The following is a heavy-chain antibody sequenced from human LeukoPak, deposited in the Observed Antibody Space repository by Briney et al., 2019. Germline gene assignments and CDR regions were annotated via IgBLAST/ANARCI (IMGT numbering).Heavy chain of an antibody. V-gene: IGHV6-1*01. CDR2: TYYGSKWYN. Sequence: SQTLSLTCAISGDSVSSNSAAWNWIRQSPSRGLEWLGRTYYGSKWYNDYAVSVKSRITINPDTSKNQFSLQLNSVTPEDTAVYYCAKVWDTTYYFDYWGQGTLVTVSS. CDR1: GDSVSSNSAA. D-gene: IGHD3-16*01. J-gene: IGHJ4*02. CDR3: AKVWDTTYYFDY.